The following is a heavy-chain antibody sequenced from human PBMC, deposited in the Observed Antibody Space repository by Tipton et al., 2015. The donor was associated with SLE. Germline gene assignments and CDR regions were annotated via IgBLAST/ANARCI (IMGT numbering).Heavy chain of an antibody. V-gene: IGHV4-59*08. Sequence: PGLVKPSETLSLTCTVSGGSIRSDYWNWIRQPPGKGLEWIGYINYSGSTNYNPSLKSRVTISVDTSKNQFSLKLSSVTAADTAVYYCARLEGDGYKWYFDYWGQGTLVTVST. CDR3: ARLEGDGYKWYFDY. J-gene: IGHJ4*02. D-gene: IGHD5-24*01. CDR1: GGSIRSDY. CDR2: INYSGST.